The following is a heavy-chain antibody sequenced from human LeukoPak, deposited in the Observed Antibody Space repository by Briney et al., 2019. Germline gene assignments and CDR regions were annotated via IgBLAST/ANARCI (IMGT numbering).Heavy chain of an antibody. CDR2: IYYSGST. V-gene: IGHV4-59*08. CDR1: GGSISSYH. Sequence: PSETLSLTCTVSGGSISSYHWSWIRQPPGKGLEWIGYIYYSGSTNYNPSLKSRVTISVDTSKNQFSLKLSSMTAADTAVYYCAAGYSSGWYGYWGQGTLVTVSS. CDR3: AAGYSSGWYGY. D-gene: IGHD6-19*01. J-gene: IGHJ4*02.